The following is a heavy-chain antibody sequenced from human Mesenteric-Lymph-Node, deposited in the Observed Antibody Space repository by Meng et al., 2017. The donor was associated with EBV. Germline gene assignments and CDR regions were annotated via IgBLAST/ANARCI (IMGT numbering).Heavy chain of an antibody. Sequence: EVQLVESGGGLVQPWGSLRLSCAASGFTFSSHSMSWVRQAPGKGLEWVSAITGNGGNTYYADSVKGRFTISRDNSKNTVYLQMNSLRAEDTAVYYCARLTDYWGQGTLVTVSS. CDR2: ITGNGGNT. CDR1: GFTFSSHS. V-gene: IGHV3-23*04. CDR3: ARLTDY. D-gene: IGHD3-9*01. J-gene: IGHJ4*02.